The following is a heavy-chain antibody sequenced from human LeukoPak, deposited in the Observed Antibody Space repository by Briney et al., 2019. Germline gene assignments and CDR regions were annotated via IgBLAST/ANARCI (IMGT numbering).Heavy chain of an antibody. CDR2: IRNDGSNE. CDR3: AKDIHPYSGTWYPFDY. D-gene: IGHD6-13*01. V-gene: IGHV3-30*02. Sequence: PGGSLRLSCATSGFTFSSYGMHWVRQAPGKGLESVAFIRNDGSNEYYADSAKGRFTISRDNSKNTLSLQMNSLRGEDTAVYYCAKDIHPYSGTWYPFDYWGQGTLVTVSS. CDR1: GFTFSSYG. J-gene: IGHJ4*02.